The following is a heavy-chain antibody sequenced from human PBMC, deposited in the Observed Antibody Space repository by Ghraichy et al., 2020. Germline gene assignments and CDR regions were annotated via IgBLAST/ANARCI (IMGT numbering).Heavy chain of an antibody. CDR3: ARGDTMVQGVSVRYYYGMDV. CDR1: EYNFTNYW. V-gene: IGHV5-51*01. J-gene: IGHJ6*02. D-gene: IGHD3-10*01. CDR2: IYPGDSDT. Sequence: SLNISCKGSEYNFTNYWIGWVRQMPGKGLEWMGIIYPGDSDTRYSPSFQGQVTISADKSISTAYLQWSSLKASDTAMYYCARGDTMVQGVSVRYYYGMDVWGQGTTVTVSS.